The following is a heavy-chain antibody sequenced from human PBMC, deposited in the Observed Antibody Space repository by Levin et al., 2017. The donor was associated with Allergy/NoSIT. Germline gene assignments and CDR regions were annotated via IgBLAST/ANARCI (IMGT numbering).Heavy chain of an antibody. CDR2: ISYDGSNK. Sequence: GGSLRLSCAASGFTFSSYGMHWVRQAPGKGLEWVAVISYDGSNKYYADSVKGRFTISRDNSKNTLYLQMNSLRAEDTAVYYCAKERHDYGDSCLGYWGQGTLVTVAS. D-gene: IGHD4-17*01. CDR1: GFTFSSYG. J-gene: IGHJ4*02. CDR3: AKERHDYGDSCLGY. V-gene: IGHV3-30*18.